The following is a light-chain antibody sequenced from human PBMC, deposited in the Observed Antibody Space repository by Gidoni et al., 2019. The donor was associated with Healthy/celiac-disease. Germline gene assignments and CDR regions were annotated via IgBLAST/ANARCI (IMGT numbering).Light chain of an antibody. CDR3: QQSYSTLYT. V-gene: IGKV1-39*01. CDR1: QSISSY. Sequence: DIQMTQSPSSLSASVGDRVTITCRASQSISSYLNWYQQKPRKAPKLLIYAASSLQSGVPSRFSGSGSVTDFPLTIISLQPEDFATYYCQQSYSTLYTFGQGTKLEIK. J-gene: IGKJ2*01. CDR2: AAS.